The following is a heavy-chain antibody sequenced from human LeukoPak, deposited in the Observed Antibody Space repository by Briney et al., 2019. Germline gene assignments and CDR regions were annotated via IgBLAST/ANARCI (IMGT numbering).Heavy chain of an antibody. CDR2: ISFDGSNE. CDR3: AGSGISVSWMGMDV. J-gene: IGHJ6*02. V-gene: IGHV3-30*03. D-gene: IGHD1-14*01. CDR1: GFIFSCCG. Sequence: GGSLRLSCAASGFIFSCCGMPWVRQAPGKGLEWVALISFDGSNEYYADSVKGRFTISRDNSKNTLYLQMNSLRTEDTAVYYCAGSGISVSWMGMDVWGQGTTVTVSS.